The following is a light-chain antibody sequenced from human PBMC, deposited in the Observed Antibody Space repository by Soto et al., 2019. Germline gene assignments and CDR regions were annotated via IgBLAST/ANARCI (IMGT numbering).Light chain of an antibody. V-gene: IGLV2-14*03. J-gene: IGLJ2*01. Sequence: QSVLTQPASVSGSPGQSITISCTGTSSDVGGYNYVSWYQQYPGKAPKLMIFDVSSRPSGVSDRFSGSKSGNTASLTVSGLQAEDEADYYCSSYTGSTTVIFGGGTKLTV. CDR2: DVS. CDR3: SSYTGSTTVI. CDR1: SSDVGGYNY.